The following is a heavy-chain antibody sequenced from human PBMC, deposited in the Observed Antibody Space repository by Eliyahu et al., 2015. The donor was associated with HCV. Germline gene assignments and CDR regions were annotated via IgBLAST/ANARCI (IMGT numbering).Heavy chain of an antibody. V-gene: IGHV3-7*03. J-gene: IGHJ4*02. Sequence: EVQLVESGGGLVQPGGSXRLSCAASGFTFSLYWLXGVRQXPGKGXEWVANIKQDGSEKYYVDSVKGRFTISRDNAKNSLYLQMNSLRAEDTAVYYCARERPGDRYDYWGQGTLVTVSS. CDR1: GFTFSLYW. D-gene: IGHD7-27*01. CDR2: IKQDGSEK. CDR3: ARERPGDRYDY.